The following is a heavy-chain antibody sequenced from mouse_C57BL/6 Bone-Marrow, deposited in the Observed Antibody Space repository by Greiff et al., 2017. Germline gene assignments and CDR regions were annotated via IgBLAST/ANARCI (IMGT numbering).Heavy chain of an antibody. CDR1: GYTFTDYN. J-gene: IGHJ1*03. CDR2: INPNNGGT. V-gene: IGHV1-18*01. D-gene: IGHD2-3*01. CDR3: ARRWLGGYFDV. Sequence: VQLQQSGPELVKPGASVQIPCKASGYTFTDYNMDWVKQSHGKSLEWIGDINPNNGGTIYNQKFKGKATLTVDKSSSTAYMELRSLTSEDTAVYYCARRWLGGYFDVWGTGTTVTVSS.